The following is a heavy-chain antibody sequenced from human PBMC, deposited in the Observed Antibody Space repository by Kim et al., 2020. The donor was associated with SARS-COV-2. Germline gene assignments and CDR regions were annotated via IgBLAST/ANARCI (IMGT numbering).Heavy chain of an antibody. D-gene: IGHD1-7*01. V-gene: IGHV1-69*13. CDR3: ARAPPKPGTTGYYYGMDV. CDR2: IIPIFGTA. J-gene: IGHJ6*02. CDR1: GGTFSSYD. Sequence: SVKVSCKASGGTFSSYDISWVRQAPGQGLEWMGGIIPIFGTANYAQKFQGRVTITADESTSTAYMELSSLRSEDTAVYYCARAPPKPGTTGYYYGMDVWGQGTTVTVSS.